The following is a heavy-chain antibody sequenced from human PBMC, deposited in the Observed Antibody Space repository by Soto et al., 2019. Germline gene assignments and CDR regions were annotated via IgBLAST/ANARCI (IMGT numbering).Heavy chain of an antibody. D-gene: IGHD6-13*01. J-gene: IGHJ4*02. V-gene: IGHV3-30*18. CDR1: GFTFSSYG. CDR3: AKDGLAAAEY. Sequence: QVQLVESGGGVVQPGRSLRLSCAASGFTFSSYGMHWVRQAPGKGLEWVAVISYDGSNKYYADSVKGRFTISRDNSKNTVYLQMNSLRAEDTAVYYCAKDGLAAAEYWGQGTLVTVSS. CDR2: ISYDGSNK.